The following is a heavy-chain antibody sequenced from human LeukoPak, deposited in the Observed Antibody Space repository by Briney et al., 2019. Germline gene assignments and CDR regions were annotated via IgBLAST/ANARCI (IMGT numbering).Heavy chain of an antibody. Sequence: GASVKVSCKASGYTFTGYYMHWVRQAPGQGLEWMGWINPNSGGTNYAQKFQGRVTMTRDKSISTAYMELSRLRSDDTAVYYCARVGYCSGGSCSYLDYWGQGTLVTVSS. CDR2: INPNSGGT. J-gene: IGHJ4*02. CDR1: GYTFTGYY. CDR3: ARVGYCSGGSCSYLDY. V-gene: IGHV1-2*02. D-gene: IGHD2-15*01.